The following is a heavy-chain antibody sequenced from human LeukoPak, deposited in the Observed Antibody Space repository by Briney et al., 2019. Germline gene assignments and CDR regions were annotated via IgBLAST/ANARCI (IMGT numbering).Heavy chain of an antibody. J-gene: IGHJ3*02. D-gene: IGHD4-17*01. CDR2: INHSGST. Sequence: SETLSLTCAVYGGSFSGYYWSWIRQPPGKGLEWIGEINHSGSTNYNPSLKSRVTISVDTSKNQFSLKLSSVTAADTAVYYCARPQTDYGDLGAFDIWGQGTMVTVSS. CDR1: GGSFSGYY. V-gene: IGHV4-34*01. CDR3: ARPQTDYGDLGAFDI.